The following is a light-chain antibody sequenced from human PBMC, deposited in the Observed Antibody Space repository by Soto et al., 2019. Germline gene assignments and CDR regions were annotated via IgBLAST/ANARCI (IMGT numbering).Light chain of an antibody. Sequence: IVLTQSPGTLSLSPGDRATLSCRASQGVSRRFLAWYQQKRGQAPRFLISAASSRATGIPDRFCGSGSETDFTLTINRLEPDDVAVYYCQQYVSSPLTFGGGTKVEIK. J-gene: IGKJ4*01. V-gene: IGKV3-20*01. CDR3: QQYVSSPLT. CDR1: QGVSRRF. CDR2: AAS.